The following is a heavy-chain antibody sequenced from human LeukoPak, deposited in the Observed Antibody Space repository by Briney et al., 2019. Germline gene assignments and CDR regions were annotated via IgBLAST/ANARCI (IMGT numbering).Heavy chain of an antibody. CDR2: IYYSGSN. CDR3: ARHGYYYYYMDV. Sequence: SETLSLTCTVSGGSISSSSYYWGWHRQPPGKGREWIGSIYYSGSNYYNPSLKRGVTISVNTSKNQFSLKLSSVTAADTAVYYCARHGYYYYYMDVWGKGTTVTVSS. CDR1: GGSISSSSYY. V-gene: IGHV4-39*01. J-gene: IGHJ6*03.